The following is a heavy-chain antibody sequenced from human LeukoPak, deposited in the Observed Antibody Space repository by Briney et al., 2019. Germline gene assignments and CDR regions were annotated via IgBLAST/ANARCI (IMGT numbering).Heavy chain of an antibody. CDR1: GGSVSSGDYY. CDR2: IYYSGST. CDR3: ARGPGYYYDSSGYPDY. V-gene: IGHV4-30-4*01. D-gene: IGHD3-22*01. Sequence: SQTLSLTCTVSGGSVSSGDYYWSWIRQPPGKGLEWIGYIYYSGSTYYNPSLKSRVTISVDTSKNQFSLKLSSVTAADTAVYYCARGPGYYYDSSGYPDYWGQGTLVTVSS. J-gene: IGHJ4*02.